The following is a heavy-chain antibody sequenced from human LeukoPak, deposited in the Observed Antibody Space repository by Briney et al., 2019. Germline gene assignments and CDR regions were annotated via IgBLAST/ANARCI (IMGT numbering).Heavy chain of an antibody. Sequence: GGSLRLSCEASGFRFSDFGLHWVRQAPGKGLEWVAFIRSEENRFYYLPSLRGRFTISRDNSKNTLFLQMSSMRHEDTALYYCARGAGTYYGTDTFDLWGQGTVVTVSS. CDR2: IRSEENRF. CDR1: GFRFSDFG. CDR3: ARGAGTYYGTDTFDL. J-gene: IGHJ3*01. V-gene: IGHV3-30*02. D-gene: IGHD1-26*01.